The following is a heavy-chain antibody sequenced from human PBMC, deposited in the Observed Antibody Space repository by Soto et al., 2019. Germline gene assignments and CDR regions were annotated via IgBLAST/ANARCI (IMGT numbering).Heavy chain of an antibody. J-gene: IGHJ4*02. CDR3: VNFEAV. D-gene: IGHD3-9*01. V-gene: IGHV3-30-3*01. CDR1: GFSFSYYD. CDR2: LSSDSNNK. Sequence: QVQLVESGGGVVQPGRSLRLSCAASGFSFSYYDMHWVRQVPGKGLEWVALLSSDSNNKYYADSVKGRFTISRDNSKNRLYLQMNSLRPEDTAVYYCVNFEAVGGQGTLVTVSS.